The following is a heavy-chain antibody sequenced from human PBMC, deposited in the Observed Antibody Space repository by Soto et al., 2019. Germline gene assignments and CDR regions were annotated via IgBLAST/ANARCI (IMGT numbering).Heavy chain of an antibody. CDR3: ADGRGGSGSLTPRVDF. CDR1: GFTFNNYA. CDR2: ISGGGDTT. D-gene: IGHD3-10*01. V-gene: IGHV3-23*01. Sequence: EVQLLESGGGLVQPGGSLRLSCAASGFTFNNYAMTWVRQAPGKGLEWVSAISGGGDTTSYADSVKGRFTVSRDGSKNPVYLEMRSLRAEDTALYCGADGRGGSGSLTPRVDFWGQGTLVTVSS. J-gene: IGHJ4*02.